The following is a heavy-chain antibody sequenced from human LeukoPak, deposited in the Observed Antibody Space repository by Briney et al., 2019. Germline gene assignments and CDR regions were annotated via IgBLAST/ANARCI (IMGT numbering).Heavy chain of an antibody. V-gene: IGHV4-39*07. CDR2: IYYSGTT. Sequence: SETLSLTCTVSGGSISSYYWSWIRQPPGKGLEWIGSIYYSGTTYYNPSLKSRVTISVDTSKNQFSLKLSSVTAADTAVYYCARSGDYGDYGGVYWGQGTLVTVSS. CDR1: GGSISSYY. CDR3: ARSGDYGDYGGVY. J-gene: IGHJ4*02. D-gene: IGHD4-17*01.